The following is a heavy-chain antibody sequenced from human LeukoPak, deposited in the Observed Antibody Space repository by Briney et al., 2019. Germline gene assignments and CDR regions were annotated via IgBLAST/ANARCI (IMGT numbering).Heavy chain of an antibody. Sequence: PSETLSLTCTVSGGSISDYYWSWIRQPPGKGLEWIGWIFGSGDFNYNPSLKSQLSISVDTSNNQFFLKLTSATAADTAVYYCAREKDTGSNHAKIRYDIWGQGTMVTVSS. V-gene: IGHV4-59*01. CDR3: AREKDTGSNHAKIRYDI. CDR1: GGSISDYY. D-gene: IGHD1-26*01. J-gene: IGHJ3*02. CDR2: IFGSGDF.